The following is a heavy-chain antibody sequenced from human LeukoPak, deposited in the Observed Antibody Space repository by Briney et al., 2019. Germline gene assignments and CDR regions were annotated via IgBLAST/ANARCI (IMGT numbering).Heavy chain of an antibody. V-gene: IGHV1-2*02. Sequence: ASVTVSCTASGYTFTGYYMHWVRQAPGQGLEWMGWINPNSGGTNYAQKFQGRVTMTRDTSISTAYMELSRLRSDDTAVYYCARDQRAIAVAAHFDYWGQGTLVTVSS. J-gene: IGHJ4*02. CDR2: INPNSGGT. CDR1: GYTFTGYY. CDR3: ARDQRAIAVAAHFDY. D-gene: IGHD6-19*01.